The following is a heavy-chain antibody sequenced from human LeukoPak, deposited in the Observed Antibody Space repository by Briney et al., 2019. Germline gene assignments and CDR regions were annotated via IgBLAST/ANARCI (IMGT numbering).Heavy chain of an antibody. CDR1: GFIVSNNY. D-gene: IGHD6-19*01. CDR2: TYSGGST. Sequence: AGGSLRLSCAASGFIVSNNYMSWVRQAPGKGLEWVSVTYSGGSTYYADSVKGRFTISRDDSKNTMYLQMISLRADDTAVYYCASSEAVAGTGNFDYWGQGTLVTVPS. J-gene: IGHJ4*02. CDR3: ASSEAVAGTGNFDY. V-gene: IGHV3-53*01.